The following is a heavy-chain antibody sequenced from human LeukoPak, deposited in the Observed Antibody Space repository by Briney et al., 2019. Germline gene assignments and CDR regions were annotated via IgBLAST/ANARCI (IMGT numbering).Heavy chain of an antibody. D-gene: IGHD3-9*01. CDR1: GYTFTSYG. CDR2: ISAYNGNT. J-gene: IGHJ4*02. Sequence: GASVKVSCKASGYTFTSYGISWVRQAPGQGLEWMGWISAYNGNTNHAQKLQGRVTMTTDTSTSTAYMELRSLRSDDTAVYYCARESSLDYDILTGHLSFFDYWGQGTLVTVSS. CDR3: ARESSLDYDILTGHLSFFDY. V-gene: IGHV1-18*01.